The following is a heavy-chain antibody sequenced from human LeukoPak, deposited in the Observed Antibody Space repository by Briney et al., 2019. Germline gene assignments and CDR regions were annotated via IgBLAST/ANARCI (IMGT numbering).Heavy chain of an antibody. Sequence: PGGALRLSCAASGFTFRRDWMTWVRQAPGKGLEGVANIKRDGNEKYYVDSVKGRFTISRDNAKNSLYLQMNSLSAEDTSVYYCAREKEGYCSRTSCYFDYYYYYMDVWGKGTTVTVSS. D-gene: IGHD2-2*01. J-gene: IGHJ6*03. CDR3: AREKEGYCSRTSCYFDYYYYYMDV. V-gene: IGHV3-7*01. CDR1: GFTFRRDW. CDR2: IKRDGNEK.